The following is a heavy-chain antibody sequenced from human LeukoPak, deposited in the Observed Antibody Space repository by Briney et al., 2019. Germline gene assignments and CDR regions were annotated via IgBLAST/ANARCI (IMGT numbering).Heavy chain of an antibody. CDR3: AREEDGGTYY. V-gene: IGHV4-59*01. J-gene: IGHJ4*02. CDR1: GDSISGYY. Sequence: SETLSLTCTVSGDSISGYYWSWIRQLPGEGLQWIGYIYHSGSTNYNPSLKSRVSMSVDRSENQFSLNLGSVTAADTAVYYCAREEDGGTYYWGQGTLVTVSS. CDR2: IYHSGST. D-gene: IGHD1-26*01.